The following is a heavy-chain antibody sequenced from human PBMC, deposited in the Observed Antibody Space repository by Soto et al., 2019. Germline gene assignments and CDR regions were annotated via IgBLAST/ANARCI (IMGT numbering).Heavy chain of an antibody. J-gene: IGHJ4*02. D-gene: IGHD5-18*01. Sequence: SETLSLTCAVYGGSFSGYYWSWIRQPPGKGLEWIGEVNHSGSTNYNPSLKSRVTISVDTSKNQFSVKLSSVTAADTAVYYCARAGTAMVALDYWGQGTLVTVSS. CDR2: VNHSGST. CDR3: ARAGTAMVALDY. CDR1: GGSFSGYY. V-gene: IGHV4-34*01.